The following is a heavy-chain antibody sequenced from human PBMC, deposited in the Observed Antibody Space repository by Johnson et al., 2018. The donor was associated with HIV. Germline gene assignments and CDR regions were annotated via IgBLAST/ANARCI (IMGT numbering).Heavy chain of an antibody. CDR2: IYSGGSI. Sequence: VQLVESGGGLIQPGGSLRLSCVASGFTVSSSYMSLVRQAPRKGLEWISVIYSGGSIYYAASVRGRFTLSRDNSKNTLYLQMNSLRAEDTAMYYCASSFGDWVPIEQTSAFDIWGQGTLVTVSS. D-gene: IGHD3-16*01. J-gene: IGHJ3*02. V-gene: IGHV3-53*01. CDR3: ASSFGDWVPIEQTSAFDI. CDR1: GFTVSSSY.